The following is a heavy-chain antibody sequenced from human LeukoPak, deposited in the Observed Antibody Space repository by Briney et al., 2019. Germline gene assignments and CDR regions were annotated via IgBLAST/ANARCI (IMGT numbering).Heavy chain of an antibody. CDR1: GGSISSSSYY. V-gene: IGHV4-39*07. CDR2: IYYSGST. Sequence: PSETLSLTCTVSGGSISSSSYYWGWIRQPPGKGLEWIGSIYYSGSTYYNPSLKSRVTISVDTSKNQFSLKLSSVTAADTAVYYCARTAAGQQLVPYYYYYYMDVWGKGTTVTVSS. CDR3: ARTAAGQQLVPYYYYYYMDV. D-gene: IGHD6-13*01. J-gene: IGHJ6*03.